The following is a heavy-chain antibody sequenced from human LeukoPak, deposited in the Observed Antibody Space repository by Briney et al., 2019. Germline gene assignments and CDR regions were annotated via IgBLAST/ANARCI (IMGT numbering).Heavy chain of an antibody. CDR3: ASPGDNYAILGFGY. J-gene: IGHJ4*02. CDR1: GFTLSKYW. D-gene: IGHD7-27*01. V-gene: IGHV3-74*01. CDR2: ISSDGSTT. Sequence: TGGSLRLSCAASGFTLSKYWMHWVRQAPGKGLAWVSRISSDGSTTTYADSVKGRFTISRDSAKNTLYLQMNSLRAEDTAMYYCASPGDNYAILGFGYWGQGTLVTVSS.